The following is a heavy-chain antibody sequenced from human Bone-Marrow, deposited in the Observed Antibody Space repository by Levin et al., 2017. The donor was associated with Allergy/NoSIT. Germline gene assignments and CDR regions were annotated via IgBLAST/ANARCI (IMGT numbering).Heavy chain of an antibody. CDR2: ITNSGGNT. CDR3: AKRASATTGTGGFDF. D-gene: IGHD1-26*01. V-gene: IGHV3-23*01. Sequence: LGESLKISCAASGFSFSTYGMIWVRQAPGKGLEWVSSITNSGGNTFYADSVKGRFTISRDNSKNTLYLQMNSLRGEDTAVYSCAKRASATTGTGGFDFWGQGNLVTVSS. CDR1: GFSFSTYG. J-gene: IGHJ4*02.